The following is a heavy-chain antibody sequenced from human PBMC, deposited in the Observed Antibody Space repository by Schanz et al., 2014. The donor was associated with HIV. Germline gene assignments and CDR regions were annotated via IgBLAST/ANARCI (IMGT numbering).Heavy chain of an antibody. V-gene: IGHV3-21*01. D-gene: IGHD1-1*01. CDR1: GFTFSNYA. Sequence: VQLVESGGGVVQPGRSLRLSCAASGFTFSNYAMHWVRQAPGKGLEWVSSISTGSSYIYYADSVKGRFTISRDNAKRPGTTNKTNPDPVNARFTISRDNAKNSLYLQMNSLRAEDTAVYYCARDWRPNYDFWSGSIGVIGMDVWGQGTTVTVSS. CDR2: ISTGSSYI. CDR3: RDNAKNSLYLQMNSLRAEDTAVYYCARDWRPNYDFWSGSIGVIGMDV. J-gene: IGHJ6*02.